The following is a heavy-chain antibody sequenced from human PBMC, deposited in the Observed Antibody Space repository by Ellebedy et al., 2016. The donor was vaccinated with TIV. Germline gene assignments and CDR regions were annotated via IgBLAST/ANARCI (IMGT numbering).Heavy chain of an antibody. V-gene: IGHV5-51*01. Sequence: GESLKISXKGSGYSFTSYWIGWVRQIPGKGLEWMGIIYPGYSDTRYSPSFQGQVTISADKSISTAYLQWSSLKASDTAMYYCALSRERERYDSSGYQTILEPPLFDYWGQGTLVTVSS. CDR3: ALSRERERYDSSGYQTILEPPLFDY. D-gene: IGHD3-22*01. J-gene: IGHJ4*02. CDR2: IYPGYSDT. CDR1: GYSFTSYW.